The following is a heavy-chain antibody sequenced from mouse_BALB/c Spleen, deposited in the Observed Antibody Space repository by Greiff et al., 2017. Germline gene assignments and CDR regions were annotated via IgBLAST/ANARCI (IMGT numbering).Heavy chain of an antibody. D-gene: IGHD1-1*01. V-gene: IGHV14-4*02. CDR1: GFNIKDYY. CDR2: IDPENGDT. CDR3: NREMGRRDAMDY. J-gene: IGHJ4*01. Sequence: EVQLQQSGAELVRSGASVKLSCTASGFNIKDYYMHWVKQRPEQGLEWIGWIDPENGDTESAPKFQGKATMTADTSSNTAYLPLSSLTSEDTAVYYCNREMGRRDAMDYGGQGTSVTVSS.